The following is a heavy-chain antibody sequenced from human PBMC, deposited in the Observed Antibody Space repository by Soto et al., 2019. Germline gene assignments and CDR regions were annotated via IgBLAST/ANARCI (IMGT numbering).Heavy chain of an antibody. V-gene: IGHV3-23*01. J-gene: IGHJ3*02. CDR3: GKGNSKWGTGDAFDI. Sequence: VGSLRLSCAASRFTFNNYALNWVRQAPGKGLEWVSSISGTGGSTFYAGSAKGRFTISRDNSKNTLFLQMASLRAEDTAVYYCGKGNSKWGTGDAFDIWGQGTMVTVSS. CDR2: ISGTGGST. CDR1: RFTFNNYA. D-gene: IGHD7-27*01.